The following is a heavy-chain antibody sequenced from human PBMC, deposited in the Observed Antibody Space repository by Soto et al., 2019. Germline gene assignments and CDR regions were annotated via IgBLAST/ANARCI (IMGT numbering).Heavy chain of an antibody. D-gene: IGHD2-15*01. CDR2: IIPIFGTA. J-gene: IGHJ6*02. CDR1: GGTFSSYA. CDR3: ARDHCSGGSCYLETYYYYGMDV. Sequence: ASVKVSCKASGGTFSSYAISWVRQAPGQGLEWMGGIIPIFGTANYAQKFQGRVTITADKSTSTAYMELSSLRSEDTAVYYCARDHCSGGSCYLETYYYYGMDVWGQGTTVTV. V-gene: IGHV1-69*06.